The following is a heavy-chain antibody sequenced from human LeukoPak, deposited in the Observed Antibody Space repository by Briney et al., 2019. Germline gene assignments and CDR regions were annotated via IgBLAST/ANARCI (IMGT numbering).Heavy chain of an antibody. V-gene: IGHV3-23*01. Sequence: PGGSLRLSCAASGFTFSSYGMSWVRQAPGKGLEWVSAISGSGVNTYYADSVKGRFTISRDNSKNTLYLQMDSLRAEDTAVYYCAKNLAAGGTGSCFDYWGQGTLVTVSS. J-gene: IGHJ4*02. D-gene: IGHD6-13*01. CDR2: ISGSGVNT. CDR1: GFTFSSYG. CDR3: AKNLAAGGTGSCFDY.